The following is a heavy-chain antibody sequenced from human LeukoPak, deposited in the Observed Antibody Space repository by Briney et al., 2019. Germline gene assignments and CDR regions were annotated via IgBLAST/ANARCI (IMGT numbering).Heavy chain of an antibody. Sequence: ASVKVSCKASGYTFTNYYIHWVRQAPGQGLEWMGIINPSGGSTSYAQKFQGRVTMTRDMSTSTVYMELSSLRSEDTAVYYCARPSWVENAFDIWGQGTMVTVSS. J-gene: IGHJ3*02. CDR2: INPSGGST. V-gene: IGHV1-46*01. D-gene: IGHD1-26*01. CDR1: GYTFTNYY. CDR3: ARPSWVENAFDI.